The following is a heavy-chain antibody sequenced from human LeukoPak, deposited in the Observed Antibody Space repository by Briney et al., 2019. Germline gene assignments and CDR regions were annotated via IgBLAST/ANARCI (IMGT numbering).Heavy chain of an antibody. J-gene: IGHJ4*02. CDR3: AGYNHTNYLAY. CDR1: GVSISSNY. V-gene: IGHV4-59*13. CDR2: TSYSGNT. Sequence: PSETLSLTCTLSGVSISSNYWSLIRPPPGKGLEWIRYTSYSGNTNYNPSLKSRVTMSVDTSKNQLSLSLNSVTAADTAVYYCAGYNHTNYLAYWGQGTLVTVSS. D-gene: IGHD1-14*01.